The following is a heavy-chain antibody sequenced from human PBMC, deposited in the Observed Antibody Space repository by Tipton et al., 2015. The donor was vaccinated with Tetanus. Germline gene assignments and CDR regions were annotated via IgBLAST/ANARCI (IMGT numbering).Heavy chain of an antibody. V-gene: IGHV3-9*01. Sequence: SLRLSCAASGFTFENYAMHWVRQAPGQGLEWVSAISWNSDSVAYADSVKARFTISRDNAKNSLYLQMNSLRAGDTAVYYCAREVDGAIDYWGQGTLVTVSS. CDR3: AREVDGAIDY. CDR2: ISWNSDSV. J-gene: IGHJ4*02. D-gene: IGHD1-26*01. CDR1: GFTFENYA.